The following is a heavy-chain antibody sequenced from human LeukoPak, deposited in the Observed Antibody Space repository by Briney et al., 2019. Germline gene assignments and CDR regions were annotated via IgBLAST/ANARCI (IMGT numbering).Heavy chain of an antibody. CDR3: ASVGACSGGSCYDFDY. J-gene: IGHJ4*02. V-gene: IGHV1-18*01. CDR2: ISAYNGST. D-gene: IGHD2-15*01. Sequence: ASVKVSCKASGYTFTSYGISWVRQAPGQGLEWMGWISAYNGSTNYAQKLQGRVTMTTDTSTSTAYMELRSLRSDDTAVYYCASVGACSGGSCYDFDYWGQGTLVTVSS. CDR1: GYTFTSYG.